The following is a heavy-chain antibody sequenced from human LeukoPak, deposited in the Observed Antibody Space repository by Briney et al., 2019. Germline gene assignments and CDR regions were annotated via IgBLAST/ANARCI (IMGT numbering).Heavy chain of an antibody. V-gene: IGHV4-59*01. CDR3: AAFSGAIFGVVIY. J-gene: IGHJ4*02. CDR1: GGSISSYY. CDR2: IYYSGST. Sequence: PSETLSLTCTVSGGSISSYYWSWIRQPPGKGLEWIGYIYYSGSTNYNPSLKSRVTISVDTSKNQLSLKLSSVTAADTAVYYCAAFSGAIFGVVIYWGQGTLVTVSS. D-gene: IGHD3-3*01.